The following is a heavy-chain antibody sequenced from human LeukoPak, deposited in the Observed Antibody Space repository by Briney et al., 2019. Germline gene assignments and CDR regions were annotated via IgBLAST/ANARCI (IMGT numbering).Heavy chain of an antibody. V-gene: IGHV3-23*01. J-gene: IGHJ4*02. CDR3: AKRRSEWELPSFDY. CDR2: ISGSDGST. CDR1: GFIFSNCA. D-gene: IGHD1-26*01. Sequence: GGSLRLSCIGSGFIFSNCAMSWVRQAPGRGLQWVSSISGSDGSTYHADSVKGRFSISRDNPKNTLYLRMNSLRAEDTAVYYCAKRRSEWELPSFDYWGQGTLVTVSS.